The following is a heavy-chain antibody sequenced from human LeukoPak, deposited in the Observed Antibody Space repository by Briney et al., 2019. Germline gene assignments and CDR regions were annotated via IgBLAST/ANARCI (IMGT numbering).Heavy chain of an antibody. V-gene: IGHV3-66*01. CDR3: ARDCSSTSCPFYYGMDV. Sequence: GGSLRLSCAASGFTVSSNYMSWVRQAPGKGLEWVSVTYSGGSTYYADSVKGRFTISRDNSKNTLYLQMNSLRAEDTAVYYCARDCSSTSCPFYYGMDVWGQGTTVTVSS. CDR2: TYSGGST. D-gene: IGHD2-2*01. CDR1: GFTVSSNY. J-gene: IGHJ6*02.